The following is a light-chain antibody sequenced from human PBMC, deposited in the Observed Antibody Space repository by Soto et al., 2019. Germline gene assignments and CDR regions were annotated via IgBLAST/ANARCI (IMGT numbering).Light chain of an antibody. CDR1: QSISSW. V-gene: IGKV1-5*01. Sequence: DIQMTQSPSTLSASVGDRVTITCRASQSISSWLAWYQQKPGKAPKLLIYDASSVESGVPSRFSGSASGTVFTLPLSSLQPDDFATYYCQQYNSYSAFGQGTKLEIK. J-gene: IGKJ2*01. CDR2: DAS. CDR3: QQYNSYSA.